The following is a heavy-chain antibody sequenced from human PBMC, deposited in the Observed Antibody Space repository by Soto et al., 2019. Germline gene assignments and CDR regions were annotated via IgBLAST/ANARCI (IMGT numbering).Heavy chain of an antibody. CDR3: SVGYYMDV. CDR1: GFTFSSYA. J-gene: IGHJ6*03. CDR2: IDSSGGDT. Sequence: GGSLRLSCAASGFTFSSYAMGWVRQAPGKGLEWVSYIDSSGGDTYFADSVKGRFTISRDNSKKSLYLQMNSLRAEDTAVYYCSVGYYMDVWGKGTTVTVSS. V-gene: IGHV3-48*01.